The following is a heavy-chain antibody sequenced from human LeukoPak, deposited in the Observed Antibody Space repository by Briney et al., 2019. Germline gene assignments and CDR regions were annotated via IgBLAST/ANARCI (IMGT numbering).Heavy chain of an antibody. J-gene: IGHJ2*01. CDR1: GGSISQYY. V-gene: IGHV4-59*01. CDR2: VYRSGNT. CDR3: ARVKGFAYSFFDL. Sequence: SETLSLPCTLSGGSISQYYWSWIRQPPGKGPEWIGYVYRSGNTNYNPSLKSRVTISVDTSKNHFSLNLTSVTAADTAVYYCARVKGFAYSFFDLWGRGTLVTVSS.